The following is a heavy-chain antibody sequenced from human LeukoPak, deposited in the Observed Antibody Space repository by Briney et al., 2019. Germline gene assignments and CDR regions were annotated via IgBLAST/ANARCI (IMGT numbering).Heavy chain of an antibody. J-gene: IGHJ4*02. V-gene: IGHV1-46*01. CDR3: ARGYPLDWNYFDY. CDR1: GYTFTSYY. Sequence: GASVKASCKASGYTFTSYYMHWVRQAPGQGLEWMGIINPSDGSTTYAQKFQGRVTMTRDTSTSTVYMDLSSLRSEDTAVYYCARGYPLDWNYFDYWGQGTLVTVSS. D-gene: IGHD3/OR15-3a*01. CDR2: INPSDGST.